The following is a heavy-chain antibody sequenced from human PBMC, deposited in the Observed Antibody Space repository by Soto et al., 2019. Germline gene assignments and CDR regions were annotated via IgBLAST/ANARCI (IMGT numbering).Heavy chain of an antibody. CDR3: ARGPVRYFDWLDRYGMDV. D-gene: IGHD3-9*01. CDR1: GFTVSSNY. CDR2: IYSGGST. Sequence: GGSLRLSCAASGFTVSSNYMSWVRQAPGKGLEWVSVIYSGGSTYYADSVKGRFTISRDNSRNTLYLQMNSLRAEDTAVYYCARGPVRYFDWLDRYGMDVWGQGTTVTVSS. V-gene: IGHV3-53*01. J-gene: IGHJ6*02.